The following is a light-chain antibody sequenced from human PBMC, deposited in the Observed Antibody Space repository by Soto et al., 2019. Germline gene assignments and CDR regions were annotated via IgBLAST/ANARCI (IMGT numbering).Light chain of an antibody. CDR2: DVS. J-gene: IGLJ2*01. CDR1: SSDVGGYDY. CDR3: SSYTSSATVL. Sequence: QSALTQPASVSGSPGQSITISCTGTSSDVGGYDYVSWYQQHPGKVPKLMFHDVSNRPSGVSSRFSGSKSGNTASLTISGLQAEDEAEYYCSSYTSSATVLFGGGTTLTVL. V-gene: IGLV2-14*01.